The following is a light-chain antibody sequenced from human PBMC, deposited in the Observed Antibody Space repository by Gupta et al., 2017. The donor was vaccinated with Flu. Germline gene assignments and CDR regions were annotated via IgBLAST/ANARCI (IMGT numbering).Light chain of an antibody. CDR2: WAS. Sequence: DVQMTQSPSILSASVGDRVTITCRASQNIDNLLVWYQQKPGKAPTLLISWASTLQSGVPSRFSGSGSGTDYTLTISSLQPDDFATYYCQQQLSYPRTLGQGTKVDIK. CDR3: QQQLSYPRT. CDR1: QNIDNL. V-gene: IGKV1-5*03. J-gene: IGKJ1*01.